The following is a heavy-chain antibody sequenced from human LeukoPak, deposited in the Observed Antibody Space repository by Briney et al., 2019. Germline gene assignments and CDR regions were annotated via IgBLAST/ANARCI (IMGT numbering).Heavy chain of an antibody. J-gene: IGHJ4*02. CDR1: GGSISSYY. CDR3: ARGVLVYDILTGLDY. CDR2: IYYSGST. V-gene: IGHV4-59*01. Sequence: SETLSLTCTVSGGSISSYYWSWIRQPPGKGLEWIGYIYYSGSTNYNPSLKSRVIISVDTSKNQFSLKLSSVTAADTAVYYCARGVLVYDILTGLDYWGQGTLVTVSS. D-gene: IGHD3-9*01.